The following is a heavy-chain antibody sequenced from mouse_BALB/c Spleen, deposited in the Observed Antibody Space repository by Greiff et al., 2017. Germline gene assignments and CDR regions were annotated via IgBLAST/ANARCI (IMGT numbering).Heavy chain of an antibody. Sequence: QVQLKQSGPQLVRPGASVKISCKASGYSFTSYWMHWVKQRPGQGLEWIGMIDPSDSETRLNQKFKDKATLTVDKSSSTAYMQLSSPTSEDSAVYYCARGDRYDGEWFAYWGQGTLVTVSA. V-gene: IGHV1S126*01. J-gene: IGHJ3*01. CDR1: GYSFTSYW. D-gene: IGHD2-14*01. CDR3: ARGDRYDGEWFAY. CDR2: IDPSDSET.